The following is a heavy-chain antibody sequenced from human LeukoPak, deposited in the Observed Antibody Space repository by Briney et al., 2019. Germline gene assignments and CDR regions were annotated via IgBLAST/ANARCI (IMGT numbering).Heavy chain of an antibody. CDR3: AKDAVGAAAGYYIDY. D-gene: IGHD6-13*01. J-gene: IGHJ4*02. CDR2: ISSGSSYI. V-gene: IGHV3-21*04. Sequence: GGSLRLSCAASGFTFSSYSMNWVRRAPGKGLEWVSSISSGSSYIYYADSVKGRFTISRDNAKNSLYLQMNSLRTEDTAFYYCAKDAVGAAAGYYIDYWGQGTLVTVSP. CDR1: GFTFSSYS.